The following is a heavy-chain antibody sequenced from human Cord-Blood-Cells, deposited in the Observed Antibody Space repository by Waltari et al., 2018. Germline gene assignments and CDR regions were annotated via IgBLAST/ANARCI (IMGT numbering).Heavy chain of an antibody. CDR2: IYYSGST. CDR3: ARSPQYNWNYFDY. V-gene: IGHV4-59*01. Sequence: QVQLQESGPGLVKPSETLSLTCTVPGGSISSYYWSWIRQPPGKGLEWIGYIYYSGSTNYNPSLKSRVTISVDTSKNQFSLKLSSVTAADTAVYYCARSPQYNWNYFDYWGQGTLVTVSS. D-gene: IGHD1-20*01. CDR1: GGSISSYY. J-gene: IGHJ4*02.